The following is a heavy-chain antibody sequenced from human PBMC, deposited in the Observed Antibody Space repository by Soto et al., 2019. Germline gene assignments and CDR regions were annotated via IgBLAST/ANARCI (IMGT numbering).Heavy chain of an antibody. J-gene: IGHJ4*02. CDR2: IYHSGNT. D-gene: IGHD5-12*01. CDR1: GDSIGSSTNY. CDR3: ARHEWLQLWMVTEY. V-gene: IGHV4-39*01. Sequence: QLQLQESGPGLVKPSETLSLTCSVSGDSIGSSTNYWGWIRQPPGNGLEWIGTIYHSGNTYYNPTLKSRVAISVDMSKNQFSLRLNSVTAADTAVYYCARHEWLQLWMVTEYWGQGALVTVSS.